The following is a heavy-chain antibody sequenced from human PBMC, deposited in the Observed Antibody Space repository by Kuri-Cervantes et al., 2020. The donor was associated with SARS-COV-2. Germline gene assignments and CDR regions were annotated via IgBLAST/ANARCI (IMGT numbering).Heavy chain of an antibody. CDR1: GYTFTGYY. V-gene: IGHV1-2*04. CDR3: ARGPSWGYFWGTYRGGWDTFDI. D-gene: IGHD3-16*02. Sequence: ASVKVSCKASGYTFTGYYMHWVRQAPGQGLEWMGWINPNSGGTNYAQKFQGWVTMTRDTSISTVYMELSRLRCDDPAVYYCARGPSWGYFWGTYRGGWDTFDIWGQGTMVTVSS. J-gene: IGHJ3*02. CDR2: INPNSGGT.